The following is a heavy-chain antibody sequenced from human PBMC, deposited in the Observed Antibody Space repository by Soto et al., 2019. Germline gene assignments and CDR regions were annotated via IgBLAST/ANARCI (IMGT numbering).Heavy chain of an antibody. Sequence: EVQLLESGGGLVQPGGSPRLSCAASGFRFSSYSMGWVRQAPGKGLEWVSGISSGGDSTYYADSVKGRFTISRDNSKNMLYLQMNSLTAEDTAVHYCVAIGDESSGWQAEYYFDYWGQGTLVTVSS. CDR2: ISSGGDST. V-gene: IGHV3-23*01. CDR1: GFRFSSYS. D-gene: IGHD6-19*01. J-gene: IGHJ4*02. CDR3: VAIGDESSGWQAEYYFDY.